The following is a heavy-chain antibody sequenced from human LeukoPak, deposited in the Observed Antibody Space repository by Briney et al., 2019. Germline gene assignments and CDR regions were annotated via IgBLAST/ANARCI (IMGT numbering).Heavy chain of an antibody. V-gene: IGHV3-21*01. CDR3: AREVDREGYFDY. J-gene: IGHJ4*02. D-gene: IGHD3-22*01. CDR1: GFTFSSYS. Sequence: GGSLRLSCAASGFTFSSYSMNWVRQAPGKGLEWVSSIRGSSSYIYYADSVKGRFTISRDNAKNSLYLQMNSLRAEDTAVYYCAREVDREGYFDYWGQGTLVTVSS. CDR2: IRGSSSYI.